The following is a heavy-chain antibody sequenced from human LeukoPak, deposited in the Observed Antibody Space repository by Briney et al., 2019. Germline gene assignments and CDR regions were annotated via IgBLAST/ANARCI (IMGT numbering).Heavy chain of an antibody. CDR2: IYHSGGT. J-gene: IGHJ5*02. Sequence: SETLSLTCTVSGYSISSGYNWGWIRQPPGKGLEWVGSIYHSGGTYYNPSLKSRVTISLDTSKNQLSLKLTSVTAADTAVYYCARTDLLWFGEDDHWGQGTLVTVSS. D-gene: IGHD3-10*01. V-gene: IGHV4-38-2*02. CDR3: ARTDLLWFGEDDH. CDR1: GYSISSGYN.